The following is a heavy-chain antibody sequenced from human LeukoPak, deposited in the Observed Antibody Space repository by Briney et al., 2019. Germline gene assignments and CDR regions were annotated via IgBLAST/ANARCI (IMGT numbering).Heavy chain of an antibody. V-gene: IGHV3-23*01. D-gene: IGHD2-2*01. Sequence: SGGSLRLSCAASGFTFSNYAIHWVRQAPGKGLEWVSIVGGRGVKTYYADSVKGRFTISRDNSKNTEYLQMNSLRAEDTAVYYCAKRGDCSGTCTYDYWGQGTLVTVSS. J-gene: IGHJ4*02. CDR1: GFTFSNYA. CDR2: VGGRGVKT. CDR3: AKRGDCSGTCTYDY.